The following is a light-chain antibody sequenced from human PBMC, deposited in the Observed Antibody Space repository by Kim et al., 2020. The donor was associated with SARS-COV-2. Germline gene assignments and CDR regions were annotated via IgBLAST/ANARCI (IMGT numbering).Light chain of an antibody. CDR3: QAWDSSTVV. J-gene: IGLJ2*01. CDR1: KLGDKN. Sequence: SVPPGQTASITCPGDKLGDKNACCYQQKPGQSPVLVILQDSKRPSGLPERFSGSNSGNTATLTISGTQAMDEADYYCQAWDSSTVVFGGGTKLTFL. CDR2: QDS. V-gene: IGLV3-1*01.